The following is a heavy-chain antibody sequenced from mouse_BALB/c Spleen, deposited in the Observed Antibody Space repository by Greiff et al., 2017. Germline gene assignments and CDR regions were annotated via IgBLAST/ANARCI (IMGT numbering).Heavy chain of an antibody. CDR3: ASYYRYDGSWFAY. J-gene: IGHJ3*01. CDR2: IDPANGNT. Sequence: EVQLQQSGAELVKPGASVKLSCTASGLNIKDTYMHWVKQRPEQGLEWIGRIDPANGNTKYDPKFQGKATITADTSSNTAYLQLSSLTSEDTAVYYCASYYRYDGSWFAYWGQGTLVTVSA. D-gene: IGHD2-14*01. V-gene: IGHV14-3*02. CDR1: GLNIKDTY.